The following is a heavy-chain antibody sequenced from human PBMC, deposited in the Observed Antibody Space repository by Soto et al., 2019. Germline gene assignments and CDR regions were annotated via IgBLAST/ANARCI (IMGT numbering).Heavy chain of an antibody. CDR1: GYSFTSYW. V-gene: IGHV5-10-1*01. CDR2: IDASDSYT. D-gene: IGHD6-6*01. J-gene: IGHJ6*02. CDR3: ARLSRIGSSSFNYYGMDV. Sequence: EVQLVQSGAEVKKPGESLRISCKGSGYSFTSYWISWVRQMPGKGLEGMGRIDASDSYTNYSPSCQGHVTIAADKSISTAYLQCSSLKASDTAMYYLARLSRIGSSSFNYYGMDVWGQGTTVTVSS.